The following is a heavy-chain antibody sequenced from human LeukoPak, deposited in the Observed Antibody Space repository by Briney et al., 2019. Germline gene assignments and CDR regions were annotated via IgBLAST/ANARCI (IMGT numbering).Heavy chain of an antibody. J-gene: IGHJ4*02. CDR2: ISSSGNTI. D-gene: IGHD6-13*01. V-gene: IGHV3-48*03. CDR3: AKDLGPSGYSSSWFDY. CDR1: GFTFNNFE. Sequence: GGSLRLSCAASGFTFNNFEMNWVRQAPGKGLEWVSYISSSGNTIYYADSVKGRFTISRDNAKNSLYLQMNSLRAEDTALYYCAKDLGPSGYSSSWFDYWGQGTLVTVSS.